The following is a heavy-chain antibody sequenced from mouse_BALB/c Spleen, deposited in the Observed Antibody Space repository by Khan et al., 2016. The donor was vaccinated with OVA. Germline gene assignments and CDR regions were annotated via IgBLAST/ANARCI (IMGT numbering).Heavy chain of an antibody. D-gene: IGHD2-10*02. CDR1: GYTFTSYW. V-gene: IGHV1-61*01. CDR2: IDPSDSET. CDR3: ARGGYGTAVAY. J-gene: IGHJ3*01. Sequence: QVQLQQPGAELVRPGASVTLSCKASGYTFTSYWMNWVKQRPGQGLEWIGMIDPSDSETHYNHMFKDKAKLTVDTSSRTAYMQLRNLTSEDAAVYYCARGGYGTAVAYWGQGTLVTVSA.